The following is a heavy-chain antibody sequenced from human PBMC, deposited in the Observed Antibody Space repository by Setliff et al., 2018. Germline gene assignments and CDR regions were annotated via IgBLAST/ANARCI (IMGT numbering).Heavy chain of an antibody. CDR2: INHSGST. V-gene: IGHV4-34*01. D-gene: IGHD3-22*01. J-gene: IGHJ4*02. CDR1: SGSFSGPY. CDR3: ARGHPPSDSSGYYYAY. Sequence: SETLSLTCAVYSGSFSGPYWSWIRQPPGKGLEWIGEINHSGSTNYNPSLKSRVTISVDTSKNQFSLKLSSVTAADTAVYYCARGHPPSDSSGYYYAYWGQGTLVTVSS.